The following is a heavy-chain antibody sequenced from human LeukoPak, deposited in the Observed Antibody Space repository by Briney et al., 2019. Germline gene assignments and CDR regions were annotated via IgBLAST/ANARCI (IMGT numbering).Heavy chain of an antibody. D-gene: IGHD3-10*01. CDR3: ALSLWFGESPQGY. CDR2: INAGNGNT. CDR1: GYTFTSYA. V-gene: IGHV1-3*01. Sequence: GASVKVSCKASGYTFTSYAMHWVRQAPGQRLEWMGWINAGNGNTKYSQKFQGRVTMTRNTSISTAYMELSSLRSEDTAVYYCALSLWFGESPQGYWGQGTLVTVSS. J-gene: IGHJ4*02.